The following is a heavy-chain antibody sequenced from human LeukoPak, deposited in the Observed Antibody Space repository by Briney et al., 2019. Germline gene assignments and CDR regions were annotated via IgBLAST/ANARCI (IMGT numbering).Heavy chain of an antibody. CDR3: ARGWAVAVDY. CDR2: INHSGST. V-gene: IGHV4-34*01. J-gene: IGHJ4*02. D-gene: IGHD6-19*01. Sequence: SETLSLTCAAYGGSFSGYYWSWIRQPPGKGLEWIGEINHSGSTNYNPSLKSRVTISVGTSKNQFSLKLSSVTAADTAVYYCARGWAVAVDYWGQGTLVTVSS. CDR1: GGSFSGYY.